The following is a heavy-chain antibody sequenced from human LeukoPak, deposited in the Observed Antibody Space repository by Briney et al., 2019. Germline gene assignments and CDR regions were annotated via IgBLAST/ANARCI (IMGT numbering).Heavy chain of an antibody. V-gene: IGHV3-9*01. Sequence: GGSLRLSCAASGFTFDDYAMHWVRQAPGKGLEWVSGISWNSGSIGYADSVKGRFTISRDNAKNSLYLQMNSLRAEDTALYYCAKDPAWGIAAAGYYFDYWGQGTLVTVSS. D-gene: IGHD6-13*01. J-gene: IGHJ4*02. CDR2: ISWNSGSI. CDR1: GFTFDDYA. CDR3: AKDPAWGIAAAGYYFDY.